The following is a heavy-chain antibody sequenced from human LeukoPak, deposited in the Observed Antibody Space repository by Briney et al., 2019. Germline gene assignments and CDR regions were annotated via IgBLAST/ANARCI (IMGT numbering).Heavy chain of an antibody. CDR2: IRSKAYGGTT. CDR3: TRGPYCSSTSCYWGFDR. CDR1: GFTFGDYA. Sequence: PGRSLRLPCTASGFTFGDYAMSWVRQAPGKGLEWVGFIRSKAYGGTTEYAASVKGRFTISRDDSKSIAYLQMNSLKTEDTAVYYCTRGPYCSSTSCYWGFDRWGQGTLVTVSS. D-gene: IGHD2-2*01. V-gene: IGHV3-49*04. J-gene: IGHJ5*02.